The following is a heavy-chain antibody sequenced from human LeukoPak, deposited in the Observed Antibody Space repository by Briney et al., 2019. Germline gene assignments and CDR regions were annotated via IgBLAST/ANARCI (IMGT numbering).Heavy chain of an antibody. D-gene: IGHD4-23*01. CDR1: GFTFSSSA. Sequence: PGGSLRLSCAASGFTFSSSAMSWVRQAPGKGLEWVSRISGSGSGGSTYYADSVKGRFTISRDNAKNSLYLQMNSLRADDTAIYYCARESRSVVTRYFQHWGQGTLVTVSS. CDR3: ARESRSVVTRYFQH. V-gene: IGHV3-23*01. J-gene: IGHJ1*01. CDR2: ISGSGSGGST.